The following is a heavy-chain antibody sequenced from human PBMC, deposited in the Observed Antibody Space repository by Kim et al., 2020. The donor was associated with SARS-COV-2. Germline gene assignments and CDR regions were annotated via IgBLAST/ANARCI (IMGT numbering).Heavy chain of an antibody. CDR1: GGSISSYY. D-gene: IGHD3-3*01. CDR2: IYYSGST. J-gene: IGHJ3*02. V-gene: IGHV4-59*13. CDR3: ARDRGITIFGVVVLDAFDI. Sequence: SETLSLTCTVSGGSISSYYWSWIRQPPGKGLEWSGYIYYSGSTNYNPSLKSRVTISVDTSKNQFSLKLSSVTAADTAVYYCARDRGITIFGVVVLDAFDIWGQGTMVTVSS.